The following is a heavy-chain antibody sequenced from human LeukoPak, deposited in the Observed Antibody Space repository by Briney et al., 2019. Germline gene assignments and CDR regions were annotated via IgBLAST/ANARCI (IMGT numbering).Heavy chain of an antibody. CDR3: ARDITVTTRLGVYYYYYTDV. CDR2: INPNSGGT. CDR1: GYTFTGYY. J-gene: IGHJ6*03. D-gene: IGHD4-11*01. Sequence: ASVKVSCKASGYTFTGYYMHWVRQAPGQGLEWMGRINPNSGGTNYAQKFQGRVTMTRDTSISTAYMELSRLRSDDTAVYYCARDITVTTRLGVYYYYYTDVWGKGTTVTVSS. V-gene: IGHV1-2*06.